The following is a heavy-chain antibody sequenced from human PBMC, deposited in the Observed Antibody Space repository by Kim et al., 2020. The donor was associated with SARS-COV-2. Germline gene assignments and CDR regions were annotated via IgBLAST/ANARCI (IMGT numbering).Heavy chain of an antibody. CDR2: INHSGAD. CDR1: GGSFGGYY. J-gene: IGHJ1*01. Sequence: SETLSLTCAVYGGSFGGYYWTWIRQPPGKGLEWIGEINHSGADKYNPSLESRVAMSVDTSKNQFSLNLFSVTAADTAVYFCVRGLLGYDSSGYYDRYFRDWGQGTLVTVSS. D-gene: IGHD3-22*01. V-gene: IGHV4-34*01. CDR3: VRGLLGYDSSGYYDRYFRD.